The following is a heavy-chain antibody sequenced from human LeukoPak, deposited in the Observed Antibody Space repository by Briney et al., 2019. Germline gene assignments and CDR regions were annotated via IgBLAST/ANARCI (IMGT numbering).Heavy chain of an antibody. V-gene: IGHV3-7*01. Sequence: PGGPLRLSCAASGFTFRNYWMSWVRQAPGKGLEWVASIMRDGSEEYYVGSVKGRFTISRDSAKNSLYLQLNSLRAEDTAVYYCARISSSWGYFFDYWGQGTLVTVSS. CDR1: GFTFRNYW. J-gene: IGHJ4*02. D-gene: IGHD6-13*01. CDR2: IMRDGSEE. CDR3: ARISSSWGYFFDY.